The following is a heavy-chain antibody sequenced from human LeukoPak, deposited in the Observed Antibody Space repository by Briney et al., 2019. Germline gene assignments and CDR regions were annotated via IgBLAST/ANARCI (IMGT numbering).Heavy chain of an antibody. CDR3: AGEVVRDVSGVDYTWLDP. D-gene: IGHD2-8*01. V-gene: IGHV3-33*01. Sequence: GGSLRLSCAASGFNFNTYGMHWVRQTPGKGLEWVAVIWHDGSDEYYADSVKGRFTISRDNSKSLVYLQMDSLRDEDTAVYYCAGEVVRDVSGVDYTWLDPWGQGTLVFVS. J-gene: IGHJ5*02. CDR1: GFNFNTYG. CDR2: IWHDGSDE.